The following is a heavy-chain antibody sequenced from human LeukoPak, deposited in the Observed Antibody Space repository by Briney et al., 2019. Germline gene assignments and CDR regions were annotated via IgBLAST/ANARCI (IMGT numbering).Heavy chain of an antibody. D-gene: IGHD5-18*01. Sequence: PGGSLRLSCAASGFTFSNAWMSWVRQAPGKGLEWVGRIKSKTDGGTTDYAAPVKGRFTISRDDSKNTLYLQMNSLKTEDTAVYYCTTDQPGDTAMVHFDYWGQGTLVTVSS. CDR1: GFTFSNAW. V-gene: IGHV3-15*01. CDR2: IKSKTDGGTT. J-gene: IGHJ4*02. CDR3: TTDQPGDTAMVHFDY.